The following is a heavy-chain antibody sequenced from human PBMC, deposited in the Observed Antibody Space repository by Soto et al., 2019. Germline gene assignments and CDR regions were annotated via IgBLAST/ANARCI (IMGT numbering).Heavy chain of an antibody. CDR1: GYTFTSYA. D-gene: IGHD6-6*01. J-gene: IGHJ6*02. CDR3: ARALILVVYSSSSGYYGMDV. CDR2: INAGNGNT. Sequence: QVQLVQSGAEVKKPGASVKVSCKASGYTFTSYAMHWVRQAPGQRLEWMGWINAGNGNTKYSQKFQGRVTITRDTSASTAYMELSSLRSEDTAVYYCARALILVVYSSSSGYYGMDVWGQGTTVTVSS. V-gene: IGHV1-3*01.